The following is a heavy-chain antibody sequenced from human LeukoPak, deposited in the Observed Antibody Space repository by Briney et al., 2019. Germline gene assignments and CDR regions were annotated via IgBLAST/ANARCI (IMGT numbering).Heavy chain of an antibody. J-gene: IGHJ3*02. CDR1: GYTFTSYY. CDR2: INPSGGST. V-gene: IGHV1-46*01. CDR3: ARSGVLLWFGAQGAFDI. D-gene: IGHD3-10*01. Sequence: GASVKVSCKASGYTFTSYYMHWVRQAPGQGLEWMGIINPSGGSTSYAQKFQGRVTMTRDTSTSTVYMELSSLRSEDTAVYYCARSGVLLWFGAQGAFDIWGQGTMVTVSS.